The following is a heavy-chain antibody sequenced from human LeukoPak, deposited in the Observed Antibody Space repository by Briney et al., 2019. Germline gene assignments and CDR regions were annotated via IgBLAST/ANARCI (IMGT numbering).Heavy chain of an antibody. CDR3: ARGWWFGTSYDY. Sequence: GGSLRLSCAASGFTVSSNYMSWVRQAPGKGLEWVSVIYSGGSTYYADSVKGRFTISRGNSKNTLYLQMNSLRAEDTAVYYCARGWWFGTSYDYWGQGTLVTVSS. D-gene: IGHD3-10*01. V-gene: IGHV3-53*01. CDR1: GFTVSSNY. CDR2: IYSGGST. J-gene: IGHJ4*02.